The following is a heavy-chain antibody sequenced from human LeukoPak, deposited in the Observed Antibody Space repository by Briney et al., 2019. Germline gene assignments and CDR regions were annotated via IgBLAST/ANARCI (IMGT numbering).Heavy chain of an antibody. Sequence: PSETLSLTCTVSGGSISSGGYYWSWIRQHPGTGLEWIGYIYYSGSTYYNPSLKSRVTISVDTSKNQFSLKLSSVTAADTAVYYCARANYGGNSDYYYYGMDVWGQGTTVTVSS. CDR2: IYYSGST. D-gene: IGHD4-23*01. CDR1: GGSISSGGYY. CDR3: ARANYGGNSDYYYYGMDV. J-gene: IGHJ6*02. V-gene: IGHV4-31*03.